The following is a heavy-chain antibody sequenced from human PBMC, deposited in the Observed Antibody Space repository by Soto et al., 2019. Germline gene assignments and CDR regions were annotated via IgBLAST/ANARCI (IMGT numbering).Heavy chain of an antibody. CDR2: ISGSGGST. V-gene: IGHV3-23*01. D-gene: IGHD7-27*01. Sequence: EVQLLESGGGLVQPGGSLRLSCAASGFTFSSYAMSWVRQAPGKGLEWVSAISGSGGSTYYADSVKGLFTISRDNSKNTLYLQMNSLRAEDTAVYDCAKRLGMGRAYYYYGMDVWGQGTTVTVSS. CDR3: AKRLGMGRAYYYYGMDV. J-gene: IGHJ6*02. CDR1: GFTFSSYA.